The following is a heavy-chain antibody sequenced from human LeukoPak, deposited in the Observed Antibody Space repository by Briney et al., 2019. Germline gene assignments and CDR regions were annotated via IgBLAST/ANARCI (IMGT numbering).Heavy chain of an antibody. CDR1: GFTFSSYG. D-gene: IGHD2-15*01. J-gene: IGHJ4*02. V-gene: IGHV3-23*01. Sequence: GGSLRLSCAASGFTFSSYGMSWVRQAPGKGLEWGSAISGSGGSTYYADSVKGRFTISRDNSKNTLYLQMNSLRAEDTAVYYCAKDYDVVVVAATVDYWGQGTLVTVSS. CDR2: ISGSGGST. CDR3: AKDYDVVVVAATVDY.